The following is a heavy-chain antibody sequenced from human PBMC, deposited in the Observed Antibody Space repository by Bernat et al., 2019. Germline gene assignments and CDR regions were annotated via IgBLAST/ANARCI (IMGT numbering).Heavy chain of an antibody. V-gene: IGHV4-59*04. CDR3: ARRSGSGYDYRFDY. Sequence: VQLVESGGGVVRPGGSLRLSCAAYGFTFDDYGMSWVRQHPGKGLEWIGYIYYSGSTYYNPSLKSRVTMSVDTSKNQFALKLSSVTAADTAVYYCARRSGSGYDYRFDYWGQGTLVTVSS. CDR1: GFTFDDYG. J-gene: IGHJ4*02. D-gene: IGHD5-12*01. CDR2: IYYSGST.